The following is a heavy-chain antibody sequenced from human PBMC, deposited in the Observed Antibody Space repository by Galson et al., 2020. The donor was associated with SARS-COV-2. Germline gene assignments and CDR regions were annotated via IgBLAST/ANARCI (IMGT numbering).Heavy chain of an antibody. Sequence: SQTLSLTCTVSGGSISSYYWSWIRQPPGKGLEWIGYLYYSGSTNHNPSLKSRVTISVDTSKNQFSLKLSSVTAADTAVYYCARASSERILSIVATIGAFDYWGQGTLVTVSS. CDR1: GGSISSYY. V-gene: IGHV4-59*01. CDR3: ARASSERILSIVATIGAFDY. J-gene: IGHJ4*02. CDR2: LYYSGST. D-gene: IGHD5-12*01.